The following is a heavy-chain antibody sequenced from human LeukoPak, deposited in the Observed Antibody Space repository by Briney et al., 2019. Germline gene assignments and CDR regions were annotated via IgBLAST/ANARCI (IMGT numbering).Heavy chain of an antibody. CDR1: GYTFTGYY. CDR2: INPNSGGT. CDR3: ARGPPGPRGYSFPYPDY. J-gene: IGHJ4*02. D-gene: IGHD5-18*01. V-gene: IGHV1-2*02. Sequence: ASVKVSCKASGYTFTGYYMHWVRQAPGQGLEWMGWINPNSGGTNYAQKFQGRVTMTRDTSISTAYMELRSLRSDDTAVYYCARGPPGPRGYSFPYPDYWGQGTLVTVSS.